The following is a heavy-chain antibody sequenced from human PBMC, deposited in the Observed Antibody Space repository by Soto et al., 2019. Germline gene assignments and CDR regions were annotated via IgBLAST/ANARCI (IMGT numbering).Heavy chain of an antibody. Sequence: PWGSLRLSCAASGFTFSISAIHWVRQSPGTGLEWVAVISYDGRDKYYPDSVKGRFTISRDNSKNTLYLQMNSLRAEDTAVYYCARSAGGSYPQYDYWGQGTRVTVSS. D-gene: IGHD1-26*01. CDR1: GFTFSISA. CDR2: ISYDGRDK. J-gene: IGHJ4*02. CDR3: ARSAGGSYPQYDY. V-gene: IGHV3-30*04.